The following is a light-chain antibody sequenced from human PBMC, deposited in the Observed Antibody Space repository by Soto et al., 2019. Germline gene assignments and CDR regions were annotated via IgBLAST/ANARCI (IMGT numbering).Light chain of an antibody. CDR1: SIDVGSYNS. J-gene: IGLJ2*01. CDR3: SSYTTSATLV. CDR2: AVT. Sequence: QSALTQPASVSGSPGQSIAISCTGTSIDVGSYNSVSWYQQFPGKAPKLILYAVTNRPSGVSNRFSGSKSGNTASLTISGLQAEDEADYFCSSYTTSATLVFGVGTKLTVL. V-gene: IGLV2-14*01.